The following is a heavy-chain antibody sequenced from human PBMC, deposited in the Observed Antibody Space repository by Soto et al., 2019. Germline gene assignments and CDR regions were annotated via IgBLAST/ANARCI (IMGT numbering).Heavy chain of an antibody. J-gene: IGHJ6*02. CDR3: AKEFLSNAWFGYGMYV. D-gene: IGHD3-10*01. V-gene: IGHV3-23*01. CDR2: ISGSGGRT. Sequence: GGSLRLSCAASGFTFSNYAMSWVRQAPGKGLEWVSGISGSGGRTSIADSVKGRFTISRDNSKNTLYVQINSLRVEDTAVYYCAKEFLSNAWFGYGMYVWVQGTTFTVSS. CDR1: GFTFSNYA.